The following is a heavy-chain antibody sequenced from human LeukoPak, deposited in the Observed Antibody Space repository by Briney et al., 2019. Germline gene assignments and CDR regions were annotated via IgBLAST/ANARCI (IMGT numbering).Heavy chain of an antibody. CDR2: ISTSSSYI. CDR3: ARASGGFLD. V-gene: IGHV3-21*01. J-gene: IGHJ4*02. Sequence: GGSLRLSCAASVFTLSSDSMNWVRQAPGKGLEWVSSISTSSSYIYYADSVKGRFSISRDNAKDSLYLQMNSLRAEDTAVYYCARASGGFLDWGQGTLVTVSS. D-gene: IGHD5-12*01. CDR1: VFTLSSDS.